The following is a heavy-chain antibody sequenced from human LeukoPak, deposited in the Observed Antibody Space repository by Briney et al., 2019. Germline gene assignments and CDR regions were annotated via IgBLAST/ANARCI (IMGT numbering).Heavy chain of an antibody. V-gene: IGHV5-51*01. CDR1: GCSFTGYW. CDR2: ISPGDSNT. CDR3: ARHTSHVDN. Sequence: KTGESLKISCKGSGCSFTGYWIGWVRQMPGKGLEWMGFISPGDSNTRYSPSFQGQVTISADKSISTAYLQWSSLKASDTAMYYCARHTSHVDNWGQGTLVTVSS. D-gene: IGHD5-12*01. J-gene: IGHJ4*02.